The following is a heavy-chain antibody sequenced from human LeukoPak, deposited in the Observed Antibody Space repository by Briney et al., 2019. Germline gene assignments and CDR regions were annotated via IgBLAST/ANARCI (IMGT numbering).Heavy chain of an antibody. CDR2: INSDGSST. D-gene: IGHD1-1*01. CDR1: GFTFSSYW. V-gene: IGHV3-74*01. CDR3: ARFRQRTFYYYYYMDV. J-gene: IGHJ6*03. Sequence: GGSLRLSCAASGFTFSSYWMHWVRQAPGKGLVWVSRINSDGSSTSYADSVKGRFTISRDNAKNSLYLQMNSLRAEDTAVYYCARFRQRTFYYYYYMDVWGKGTTVTVSS.